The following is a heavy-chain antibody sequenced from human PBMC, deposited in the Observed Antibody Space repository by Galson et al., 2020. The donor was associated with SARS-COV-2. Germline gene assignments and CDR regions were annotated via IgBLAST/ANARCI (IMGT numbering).Heavy chain of an antibody. J-gene: IGHJ6*02. CDR1: GFPFSSYG. Sequence: GGSLRLSCAASGFPFSSYGMHWVRQAPGKGLEWVALTSYDGSSESYGDSVKGRVTISRDNSKNTLYLQVNSLRPEDTAVYYCVKEGGSYAYYYYGMDVWGLGTTVTVSS. D-gene: IGHD3-16*01. CDR3: VKEGGSYAYYYYGMDV. V-gene: IGHV3-30*18. CDR2: TSYDGSSE.